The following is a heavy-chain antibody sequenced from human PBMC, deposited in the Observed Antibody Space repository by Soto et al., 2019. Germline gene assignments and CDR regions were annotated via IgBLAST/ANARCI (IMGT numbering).Heavy chain of an antibody. Sequence: SETLSLTCTVSGGSISSYYWSWIRQPPGQGLELIGYIYDRGSTNYNPSLKSRVTISVDTSKKQFSLKLRSVTAADTAVYYCARVANYYDSSGYFDYWGQGTLVTVSS. CDR1: GGSISSYY. CDR2: IYDRGST. CDR3: ARVANYYDSSGYFDY. J-gene: IGHJ4*02. D-gene: IGHD3-22*01. V-gene: IGHV4-59*01.